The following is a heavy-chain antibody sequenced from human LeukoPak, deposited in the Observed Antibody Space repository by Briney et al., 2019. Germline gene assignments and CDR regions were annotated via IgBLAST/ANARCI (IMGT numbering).Heavy chain of an antibody. CDR1: GFTFSSYG. Sequence: GGSLRLSCAASGFTFSSYGMHWVRQAPGKGLEWVAVIWYDGSNKYYADSVKGRFTISRDNSKNTLYLQMNSLRAEDTAVYYCATAHYYGSGSYYQYFQHWGQGTLVTVSS. CDR2: IWYDGSNK. D-gene: IGHD3-10*01. CDR3: ATAHYYGSGSYYQYFQH. J-gene: IGHJ1*01. V-gene: IGHV3-33*01.